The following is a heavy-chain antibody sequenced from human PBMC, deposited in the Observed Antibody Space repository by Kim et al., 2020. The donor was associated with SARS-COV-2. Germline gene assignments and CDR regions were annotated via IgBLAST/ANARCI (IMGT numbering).Heavy chain of an antibody. J-gene: IGHJ4*02. CDR3: AKDSWTIVLMVYAPDY. V-gene: IGHV3-23*01. D-gene: IGHD2-8*01. Sequence: GGSLRLSCAASGFTFSSYAMSWVRQAPGKGLEWVSAISGSGGSTYYADSVKGRFTISRDNSKNTLYLQMNSLRAEDTAVYYCAKDSWTIVLMVYAPDYWGQGTLVTVSS. CDR1: GFTFSSYA. CDR2: ISGSGGST.